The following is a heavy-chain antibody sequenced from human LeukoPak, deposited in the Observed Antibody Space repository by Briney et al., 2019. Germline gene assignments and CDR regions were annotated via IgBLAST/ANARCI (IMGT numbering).Heavy chain of an antibody. D-gene: IGHD3-3*01. CDR3: AREANDFWSGYYVGY. Sequence: PGGSLRLSCAASGFTFSSYNMNWVRQAPGKGLEWVSYISSSSSTIYYADSVKGRFTISRDNAKNSLYLQMNSLRAEDTAVYYCAREANDFWSGYYVGYWGQGTLVTVSS. J-gene: IGHJ4*02. CDR2: ISSSSSTI. CDR1: GFTFSSYN. V-gene: IGHV3-48*04.